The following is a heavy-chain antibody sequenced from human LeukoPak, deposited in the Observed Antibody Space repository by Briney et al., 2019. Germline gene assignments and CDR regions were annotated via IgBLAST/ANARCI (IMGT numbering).Heavy chain of an antibody. CDR3: AKDLRYSGSPRAFDF. V-gene: IGHV3-30*04. CDR1: GFTFRTYA. Sequence: GWSLRLSCAASGFTFRTYAMNWVRQAPATGLEWVAVISDDGSNKYYAESVKGQFTISRDNSKNTLYLQMNSLRAEDTAVYYCAKDLRYSGSPRAFDFWGQGTMVTVSS. J-gene: IGHJ3*01. CDR2: ISDDGSNK. D-gene: IGHD1-26*01.